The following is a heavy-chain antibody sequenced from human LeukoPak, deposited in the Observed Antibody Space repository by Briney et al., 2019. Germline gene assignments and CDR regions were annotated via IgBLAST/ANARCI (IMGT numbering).Heavy chain of an antibody. Sequence: PGGSRRLARPASGFSFDAYAMHWDRHAQEKGLDWVSGISWNSGSIVYADSVKGRFTISRDNAKNSLYLQMNSLRAEDTALYYCARQAKSDWCFDYWGQGTLVTVYS. V-gene: IGHV3-9*01. CDR1: GFSFDAYA. CDR3: ARQAKSDWCFDY. CDR2: ISWNSGSI. D-gene: IGHD3-9*01. J-gene: IGHJ4*02.